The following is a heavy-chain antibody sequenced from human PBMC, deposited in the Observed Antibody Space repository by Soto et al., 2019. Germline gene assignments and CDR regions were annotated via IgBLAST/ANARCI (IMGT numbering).Heavy chain of an antibody. J-gene: IGHJ5*02. CDR1: GGSFSGYY. CDR2: INHSGST. CDR3: ARAGYSSSWYPYDWFDP. V-gene: IGHV4-34*01. Sequence: SETLSLTCAVYGGSFSGYYWSWIRQTPGKGLEWIGEINHSGSTNYNPPPTSRVTISADPSKNQFSLKLSSVTAADTAVYYCARAGYSSSWYPYDWFDPWGQGTLVTVSS. D-gene: IGHD6-13*01.